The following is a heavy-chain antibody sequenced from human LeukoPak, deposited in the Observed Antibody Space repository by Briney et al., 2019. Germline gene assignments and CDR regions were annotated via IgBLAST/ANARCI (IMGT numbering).Heavy chain of an antibody. D-gene: IGHD3-16*01. CDR3: ARFRWGDYYYYGVDV. V-gene: IGHV3-23*01. CDR2: ISGSGGST. CDR1: GFTFSSYA. Sequence: PGGSLRLSCATSGFTFSSYALNWVRHAPGQGLEWVSAISGSGGSTYYADSVKGRYTISRDTSKNIVYLQLNSLRAEDTAIYYCARFRWGDYYYYGVDVWGQETTVTVSS. J-gene: IGHJ6*02.